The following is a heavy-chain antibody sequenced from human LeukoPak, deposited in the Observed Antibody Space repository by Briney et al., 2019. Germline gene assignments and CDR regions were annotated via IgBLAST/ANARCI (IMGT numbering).Heavy chain of an antibody. Sequence: GSVTVSCKASGYTFTGYYMHWVRQAPGQGREWMGWINPNSGGTNYAQKFQGRVTMTRDTSISTAYMELSRLRSDDTAVYYCAREGDDSSGYHDLYFDYWGQGTLVTVSA. V-gene: IGHV1-2*02. CDR3: AREGDDSSGYHDLYFDY. D-gene: IGHD3-22*01. CDR2: INPNSGGT. J-gene: IGHJ4*02. CDR1: GYTFTGYY.